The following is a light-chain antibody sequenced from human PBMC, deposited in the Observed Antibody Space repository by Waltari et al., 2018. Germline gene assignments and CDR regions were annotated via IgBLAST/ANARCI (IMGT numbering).Light chain of an antibody. V-gene: IGLV2-14*01. CDR1: SSDVGGYNY. CDR3: SSYTSSSTLCV. Sequence: QSALTQPASVSGSPGQSITISCTGTSSDVGGYNYVSWYQQHPGNAPKLMIYEVNNRPTGVSNRFSASKSANTASLTISGLQAEDEADYYCSSYTSSSTLCVFGTGTKVTVL. J-gene: IGLJ1*01. CDR2: EVN.